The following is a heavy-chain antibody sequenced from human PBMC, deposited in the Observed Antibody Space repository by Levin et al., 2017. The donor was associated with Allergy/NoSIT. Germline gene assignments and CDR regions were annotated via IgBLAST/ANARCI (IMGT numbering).Heavy chain of an antibody. J-gene: IGHJ4*02. CDR2: INHSGST. CDR1: GGSFSGYY. CDR3: ARGVTGRGYVDY. D-gene: IGHD3-22*01. Sequence: SETLSLTCAVYGGSFSGYYWSWIRQPPGKGLEWIGEINHSGSTNYNPSLKSRVTISVDTSKNQFSLKLSSVTAADTAVYYCARGVTGRGYVDYWGQGTLVTVSS. V-gene: IGHV4-34*01.